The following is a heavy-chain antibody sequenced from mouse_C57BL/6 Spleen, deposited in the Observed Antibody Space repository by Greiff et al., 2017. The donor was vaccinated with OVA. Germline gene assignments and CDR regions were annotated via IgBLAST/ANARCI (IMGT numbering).Heavy chain of an antibody. Sequence: EVQLVESGPGLVKPSQSLSLTCSVTGYSITSGYYWNWIRQFPGNKLEWMGYISYDGSNNYNPSLKNRISITRDTSKNQFFLKLNSVTTEDTATYYCARYVGYGSQAMDYWGQGTSGTVSS. J-gene: IGHJ4*01. D-gene: IGHD1-1*01. V-gene: IGHV3-6*01. CDR3: ARYVGYGSQAMDY. CDR1: GYSITSGYY. CDR2: ISYDGSN.